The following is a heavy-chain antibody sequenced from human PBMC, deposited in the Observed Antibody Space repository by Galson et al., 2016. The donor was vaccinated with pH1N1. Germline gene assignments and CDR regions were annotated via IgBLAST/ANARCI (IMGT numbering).Heavy chain of an antibody. CDR1: GFDFSTQA. J-gene: IGHJ6*02. V-gene: IGHV3-30*09. Sequence: SLRLSCAASGFDFSTQAMHWVRQAPGKGLEWVAGISYGGNNKYYTDSVRGRFAISRDNSKDTLYLHMNALRIEDTAVYRCASEEHSDYDTYYNGLGVWGQGTTVTVSS. CDR3: ASEEHSDYDTYYNGLGV. D-gene: IGHD4-11*01. CDR2: ISYGGNNK.